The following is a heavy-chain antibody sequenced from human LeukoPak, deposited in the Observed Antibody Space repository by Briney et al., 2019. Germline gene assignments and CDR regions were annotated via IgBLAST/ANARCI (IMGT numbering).Heavy chain of an antibody. CDR2: IKSKTDGGTT. V-gene: IGHV3-15*01. J-gene: IGHJ4*02. CDR3: TTDLGAWDYGGPTEVFDY. CDR1: GFTFSNAW. Sequence: GGSLRLSCAASGFTFSNAWMSWVGQAPGKRLEWVGRIKSKTDGGTTDYAAPVKGRFTISRDDSKNTLYLQMNSLKTEDTAVYYCTTDLGAWDYGGPTEVFDYWGQGTLVTVSS. D-gene: IGHD4-23*01.